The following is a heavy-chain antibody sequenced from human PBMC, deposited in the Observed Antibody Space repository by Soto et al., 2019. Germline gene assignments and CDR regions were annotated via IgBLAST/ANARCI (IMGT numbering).Heavy chain of an antibody. Sequence: SETLSLTCAVYGGSFSGYYWSWIRQPPGKGLEWIGGINHSGSTNYNPSLKSRVTISVDTSKNQFSLKLSSVTAADTAVYYCARVQKLYDSSGYYLYWGQGTLVTVSS. CDR2: INHSGST. D-gene: IGHD3-22*01. CDR3: ARVQKLYDSSGYYLY. J-gene: IGHJ4*02. CDR1: GGSFSGYY. V-gene: IGHV4-34*01.